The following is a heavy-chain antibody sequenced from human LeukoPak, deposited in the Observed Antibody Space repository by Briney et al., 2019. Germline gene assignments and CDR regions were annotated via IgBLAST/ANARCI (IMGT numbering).Heavy chain of an antibody. CDR2: IYPGDSDT. V-gene: IGHV5-51*01. CDR3: ARLSNNWSLDY. D-gene: IGHD1-1*01. CDR1: GYSFTTYW. J-gene: IGHJ4*02. Sequence: GESLKISCKGSGYSFTTYWIGWVRQMPEKGLEWMGIIYPGDSDTKYSPSFQGQVTISADKSIGTAYLQWSSLKASDAAIYYCARLSNNWSLDYWGQGTLVTVSS.